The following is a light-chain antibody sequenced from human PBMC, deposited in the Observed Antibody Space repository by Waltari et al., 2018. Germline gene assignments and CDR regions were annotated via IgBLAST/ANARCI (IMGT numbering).Light chain of an antibody. J-gene: IGLJ3*02. V-gene: IGLV2-23*01. CDR1: SSDVGSYNL. CDR2: DGS. CDR3: CSYADSSTLV. Sequence: QSALTQPASVSGFPGQSITISCTGTSSDVGSYNLVSWYQQYPGKAPKLMIYDGSKRPSGVSNRVSGSKSGNTASLTISGLQAEAEADYYCCSYADSSTLVFGGGTKLTVL.